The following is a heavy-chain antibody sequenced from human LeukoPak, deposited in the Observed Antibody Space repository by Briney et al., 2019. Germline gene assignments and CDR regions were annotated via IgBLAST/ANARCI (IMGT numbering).Heavy chain of an antibody. V-gene: IGHV3-7*05. CDR3: ARQLSGWYDADPY. CDR2: IKEDGSRK. J-gene: IGHJ4*02. D-gene: IGHD6-19*01. CDR1: GFTFSSYW. Sequence: GGSLRLSCAASGFTFSSYWMSWVRQAPGKGLEWVANIKEDGSRKHYVDSVKGRFTISRDNAKNSLYLQMNSLRVEDTAVYFCARQLSGWYDADPYWGQGTLVTVSS.